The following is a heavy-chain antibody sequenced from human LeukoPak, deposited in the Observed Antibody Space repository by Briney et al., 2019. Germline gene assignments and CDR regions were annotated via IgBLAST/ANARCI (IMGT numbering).Heavy chain of an antibody. D-gene: IGHD5-12*01. CDR3: VTESGWLFDY. V-gene: IGHV3-48*04. CDR1: GFTFSSYS. CDR2: ISPNGDTI. Sequence: GGSLRLSCAASGFTFSSYSMNWVRQAPGKGLEWVSYISPNGDTIHYADSVKGRFTISRDNAKNSLFLQVNSLRAEDTAVYYCVTESGWLFDYWGQGTLVTVSS. J-gene: IGHJ4*02.